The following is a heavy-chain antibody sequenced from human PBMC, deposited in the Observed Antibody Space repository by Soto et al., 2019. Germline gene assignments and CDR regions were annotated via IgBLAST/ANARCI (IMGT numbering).Heavy chain of an antibody. CDR3: ASTGIAAAWFYYFEY. Sequence: GASVKVSCKAIGYSFTSHYMHWVRQAPGQGLEWMGTIYPGGVNIGYAQKFKGRVTMTADKSTSTAYMELSSLRSEDTAVYYCASTGIAAAWFYYFEYWGQGTLVTVSS. CDR1: GYSFTSHY. CDR2: IYPGGVNI. V-gene: IGHV1-46*01. J-gene: IGHJ4*02. D-gene: IGHD6-13*01.